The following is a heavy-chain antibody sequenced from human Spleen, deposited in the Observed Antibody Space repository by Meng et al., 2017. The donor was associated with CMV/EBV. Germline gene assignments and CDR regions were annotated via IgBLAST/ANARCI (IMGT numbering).Heavy chain of an antibody. CDR1: GGTFSSYA. V-gene: IGHV1-69*10. J-gene: IGHJ6*02. CDR2: IIPIFGIA. Sequence: SVKVSCKASGGTFSSYAISWVRQAPGQGLEWMGGIIPIFGIAKYAQKFQGRVTITADKSTSTAYIELSSLRSEDTAVYYCVSSYGMDVWGQGTTVTVSS. CDR3: VSSYGMDV.